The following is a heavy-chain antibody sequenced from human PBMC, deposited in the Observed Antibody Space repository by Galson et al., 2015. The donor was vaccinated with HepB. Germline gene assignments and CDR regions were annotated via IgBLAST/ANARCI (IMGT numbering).Heavy chain of an antibody. Sequence: SLRLSCAASGFTFSDYGMHWVRQAPGKGLEWVAFIRYDGSNKYYADSVKGRFTISRDNSKNTLFLQMNSLRAEDTAVYYCAKDHSSTWYPNYFDYWGQGTLVTVSS. J-gene: IGHJ4*02. V-gene: IGHV3-30*02. CDR2: IRYDGSNK. D-gene: IGHD6-13*01. CDR3: AKDHSSTWYPNYFDY. CDR1: GFTFSDYG.